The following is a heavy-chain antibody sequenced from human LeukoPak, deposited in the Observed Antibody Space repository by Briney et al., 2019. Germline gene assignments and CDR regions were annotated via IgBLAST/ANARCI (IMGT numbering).Heavy chain of an antibody. Sequence: GGSLRLSCAASGFTFSTYSMSWVRQAPGKGLEWVSSISSSSSYIYYADSVEGRFTISRDNAKNSLYLQMNSLRAEDTAVYYCALETRSGWGQGTLVTVSS. J-gene: IGHJ4*02. CDR3: ALETRSG. V-gene: IGHV3-21*01. CDR2: ISSSSSYI. CDR1: GFTFSTYS. D-gene: IGHD2-15*01.